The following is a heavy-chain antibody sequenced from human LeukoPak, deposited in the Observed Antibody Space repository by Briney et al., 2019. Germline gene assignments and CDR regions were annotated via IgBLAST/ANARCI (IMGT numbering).Heavy chain of an antibody. J-gene: IGHJ5*02. Sequence: GGSLRLSWAASGFTFSSYAMSWVRQAPGKGLEWVSAISGSGGSTYYADSVKGRFTISRDNSKNTLYLQMNSLRAEDTAVYYCAKDEYYYGSGSYYNNWFDPWGQGTLVTVSS. CDR3: AKDEYYYGSGSYYNNWFDP. CDR2: ISGSGGST. D-gene: IGHD3-10*01. CDR1: GFTFSSYA. V-gene: IGHV3-23*01.